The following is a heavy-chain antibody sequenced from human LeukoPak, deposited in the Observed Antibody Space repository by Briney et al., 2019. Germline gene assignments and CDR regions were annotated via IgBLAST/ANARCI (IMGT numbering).Heavy chain of an antibody. Sequence: PSETLSLTCIVSGGSIGSISSNNYHWGWIRQPPGKGLEWIGSIYYSGSTYYNPSLKSRVTISVDTSKNQFSLKLSSVTAADTAVYYCARVVSDKNTELYADWGQGTLVTVSS. CDR1: GGSIGSISSNNYH. D-gene: IGHD3-10*01. J-gene: IGHJ4*02. V-gene: IGHV4-39*07. CDR3: ARVVSDKNTELYAD. CDR2: IYYSGST.